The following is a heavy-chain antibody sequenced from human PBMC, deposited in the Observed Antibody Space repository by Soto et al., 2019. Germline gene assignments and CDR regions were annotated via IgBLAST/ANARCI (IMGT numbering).Heavy chain of an antibody. Sequence: GGSLRLSCTASGFTFGDYAMSWVRQAPGKGLEWVGFIRSKAYGGTTEYAASVKGRFTISRDDSKSIACLQMNSLKTEDTAVYYCTVDYYDSSGYEGPLDAFDIWGQGTMVTVSS. V-gene: IGHV3-49*04. CDR3: TVDYYDSSGYEGPLDAFDI. CDR2: IRSKAYGGTT. J-gene: IGHJ3*02. D-gene: IGHD3-22*01. CDR1: GFTFGDYA.